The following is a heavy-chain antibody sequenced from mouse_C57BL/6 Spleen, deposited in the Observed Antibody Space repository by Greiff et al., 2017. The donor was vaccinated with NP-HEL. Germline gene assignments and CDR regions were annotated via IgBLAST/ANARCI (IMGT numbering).Heavy chain of an antibody. V-gene: IGHV1-19*01. Sequence: EVQLQQSGPVLVKPGASVKMSCKASGYTFTDYYMNWVKQSHGKSLEWIGVINPYNGGTSYNQKFKGKATLTVDKSSSTAYMELNSLTSEDSAVYYCASPDGYYSSYAMDYWGQGTSVTVSS. J-gene: IGHJ4*01. CDR3: ASPDGYYSSYAMDY. D-gene: IGHD2-3*01. CDR2: INPYNGGT. CDR1: GYTFTDYY.